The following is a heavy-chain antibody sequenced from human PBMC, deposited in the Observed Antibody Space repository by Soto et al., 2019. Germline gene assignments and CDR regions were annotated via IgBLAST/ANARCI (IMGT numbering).Heavy chain of an antibody. CDR3: VKDRSDTWSFDY. CDR1: GFTFSSCA. Sequence: PGGSLRLSCVASGFTFSSCAMDGVRQVPGKGLEWLAVVTHDGSLYPYADSVKGRFSISRDNSRKTLYLQMNSLRPEDTAVYYCVKDRSDTWSFDYWGQGTLVTVSS. CDR2: VTHDGSLY. V-gene: IGHV3-30*18. J-gene: IGHJ4*02. D-gene: IGHD2-8*02.